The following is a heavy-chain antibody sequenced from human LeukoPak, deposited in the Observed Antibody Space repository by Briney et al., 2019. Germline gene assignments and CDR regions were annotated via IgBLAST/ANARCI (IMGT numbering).Heavy chain of an antibody. CDR2: IYYSGST. CDR1: GGSISSYY. D-gene: IGHD3-9*01. V-gene: IGHV4-59*12. Sequence: SETLSLTCTVSGGSISSYYWSWIRQPPGKGLEWIGYIYYSGSTYYNPSLKSRVTISVDTSKNQFSLKLSSVTAADTAVYYCARGGRYFDWLSEMDVWGQGTTVTVSS. J-gene: IGHJ6*02. CDR3: ARGGRYFDWLSEMDV.